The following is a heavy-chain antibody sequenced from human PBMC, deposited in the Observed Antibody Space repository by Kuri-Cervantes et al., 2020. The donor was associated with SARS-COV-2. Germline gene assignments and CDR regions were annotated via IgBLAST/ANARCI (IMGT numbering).Heavy chain of an antibody. V-gene: IGHV3-43D*03. CDR2: ISWDGGST. Sequence: GGSLRLSCAASGFTLSSHSVNWVRQAPGKGLEWVSLISWDGGSTYYADSVKGRFTISRDNSKNSLYLQMNSLRAEDTALYYCAKGGERYCSSTSCPYYYYMDVWGKGTTVTVSS. D-gene: IGHD2-2*01. CDR3: AKGGERYCSSTSCPYYYYMDV. J-gene: IGHJ6*03. CDR1: GFTLSSHS.